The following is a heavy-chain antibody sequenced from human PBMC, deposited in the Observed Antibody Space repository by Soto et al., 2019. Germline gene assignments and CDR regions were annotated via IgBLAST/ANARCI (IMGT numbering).Heavy chain of an antibody. CDR2: ISGSGGST. CDR1: GFTFSSYA. J-gene: IGHJ4*02. D-gene: IGHD3-22*01. Sequence: GGSLRLSCAASGFTFSSYAMSWVRQPPGKGLEWVSAISGSGGSTYYADSVKGRFTISRDNSKNTLYLQMNSLRAEDTAVYYCAKDLGRSGYYIDYWGRGTLVTVSS. CDR3: AKDLGRSGYYIDY. V-gene: IGHV3-23*01.